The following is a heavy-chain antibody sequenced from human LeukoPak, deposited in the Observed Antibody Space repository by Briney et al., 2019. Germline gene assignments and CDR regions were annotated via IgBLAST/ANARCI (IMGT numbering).Heavy chain of an antibody. CDR1: GGTFSRYA. V-gene: IGHV1-18*01. CDR2: TFYGYT. J-gene: IGHJ4*02. D-gene: IGHD7-27*01. CDR3: ARGNWGHFDY. Sequence: ASVKVSCKASGGTFSRYAISWVRQAPGQGLECMGWTFYGYTQYAQKFQGRVTMTADTSTTTAYMELGSLRSDDTAVYYCARGNWGHFDYWGQGTLVTVSS.